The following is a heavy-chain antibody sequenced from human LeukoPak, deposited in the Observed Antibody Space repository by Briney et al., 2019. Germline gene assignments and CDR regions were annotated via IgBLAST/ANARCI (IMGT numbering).Heavy chain of an antibody. CDR3: ARDRGSSSWYGEYFDY. Sequence: GASVKVSCKASGYTFTSYYIHWVRQAPGQGLEWMGWISAYNGDTNFAQKLQGRVTMTTDTSTTTAYMELRSLRSDDTAVYYCARDRGSSSWYGEYFDYWGQGTLVTVSS. V-gene: IGHV1-18*04. CDR1: GYTFTSYY. J-gene: IGHJ4*02. CDR2: ISAYNGDT. D-gene: IGHD6-13*01.